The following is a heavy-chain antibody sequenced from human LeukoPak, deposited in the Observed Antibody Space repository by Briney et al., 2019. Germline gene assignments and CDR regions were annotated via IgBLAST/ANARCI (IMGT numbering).Heavy chain of an antibody. CDR1: GYTFTSYG. V-gene: IGHV1-2*02. CDR3: ASAGYSSGDFDY. CDR2: INPNSGGT. Sequence: GASVKVSCKASGYTFTSYGISWVRQAPGQGLEWMGWINPNSGGTNYAQKFQGRVTMTRDTSISTAYMELSRLRSDDTAVYYCASAGYSSGDFDYWGQGTLVTVSS. D-gene: IGHD6-19*01. J-gene: IGHJ4*02.